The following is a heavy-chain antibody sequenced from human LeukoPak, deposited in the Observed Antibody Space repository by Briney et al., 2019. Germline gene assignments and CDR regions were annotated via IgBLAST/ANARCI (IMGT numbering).Heavy chain of an antibody. V-gene: IGHV1-69*13. CDR2: IIPIFGTA. D-gene: IGHD3-3*01. J-gene: IGHJ5*02. CDR1: GGTFSSYA. CDR3: ARERLLEHYDFWSGYSFNWFDP. Sequence: SVKVSCKASGGTFSSYAISWVRQAPGQGLEWMGGIIPIFGTANYAQKFQGRVTITADESTSTAYMELSSLRSEDTAVYYCARERLLEHYDFWSGYSFNWFDPWGQGTLVTVSS.